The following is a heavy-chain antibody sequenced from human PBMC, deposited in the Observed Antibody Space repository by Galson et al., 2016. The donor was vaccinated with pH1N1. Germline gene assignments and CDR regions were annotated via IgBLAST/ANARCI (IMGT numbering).Heavy chain of an antibody. Sequence: SLRLSCAGSRFSFSDYWMHWVRQAPGKGLEWVANINQDGGQKYYVDSVRGRFTISRDNAKNSLYRQMNSLRAEDTAVYYCARAIGASGAFWGQGTLVTVSS. V-gene: IGHV3-7*01. CDR1: RFSFSDYW. J-gene: IGHJ4*02. D-gene: IGHD6-13*01. CDR2: INQDGGQK. CDR3: ARAIGASGAF.